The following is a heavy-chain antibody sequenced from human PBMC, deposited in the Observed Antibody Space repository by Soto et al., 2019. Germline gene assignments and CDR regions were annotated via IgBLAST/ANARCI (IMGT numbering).Heavy chain of an antibody. J-gene: IGHJ4*02. D-gene: IGHD3-10*01. V-gene: IGHV2-5*02. CDR2: IYWDDDK. CDR3: VHRRSGGSGTFFDY. Sequence: QITFKESGPTLVKPTQTHTLTCIFSGFSLSTSGMSVGWIRQPPGKALEWLALIYWDDDKRYSPSLKSRLTIIKDTSKNQVVLTMTNMDPVDTATYYCVHRRSGGSGTFFDYWGQGTLVTVSS. CDR1: GFSLSTSGMS.